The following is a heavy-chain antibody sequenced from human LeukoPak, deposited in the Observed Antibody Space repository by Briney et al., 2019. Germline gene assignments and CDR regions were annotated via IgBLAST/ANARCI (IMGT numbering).Heavy chain of an antibody. CDR2: IYYSGST. Sequence: TSETLSLTCTVSGGSISSSSYYWGWIRQPPGKGLEWIGSIYYSGSTYYNPSLKSRVTISVDTSKNQFSLKLSSVTAADTAVYYCARLRSVVPAAREGYWGQGTLVTVSS. D-gene: IGHD2-2*01. CDR1: GGSISSSSYY. CDR3: ARLRSVVPAAREGY. J-gene: IGHJ4*02. V-gene: IGHV4-39*01.